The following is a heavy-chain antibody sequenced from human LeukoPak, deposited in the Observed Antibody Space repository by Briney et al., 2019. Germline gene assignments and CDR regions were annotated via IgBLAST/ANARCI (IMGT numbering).Heavy chain of an antibody. CDR1: GYTFTSYD. CDR2: MNPNSGNI. J-gene: IGHJ3*02. CDR3: ARGGSSWANDAFDI. D-gene: IGHD6-13*01. V-gene: IGHV1-8*03. Sequence: ASVKVSCKASGYTFTSYDINWVRQATGQGLEWMGWMNPNSGNIGYAQKFQGRVTITRNTSISTAYMELSSLRSEDTAVYYCARGGSSWANDAFDIWGQGTMVTVSS.